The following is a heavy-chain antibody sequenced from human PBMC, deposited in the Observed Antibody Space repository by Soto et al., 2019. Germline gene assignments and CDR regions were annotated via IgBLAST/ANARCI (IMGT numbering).Heavy chain of an antibody. CDR1: GGTFSSYA. Sequence: ASVKVSCKASGGTFSSYAISWVRQAPGQGLEWMGGIIPIFGTANYAQKFQGRVTITADESTSTAYMELSSLRSEDTAVYYCARGYYDILTGYYPPDYWGQGTLVTVSS. V-gene: IGHV1-69*13. J-gene: IGHJ4*02. CDR2: IIPIFGTA. CDR3: ARGYYDILTGYYPPDY. D-gene: IGHD3-9*01.